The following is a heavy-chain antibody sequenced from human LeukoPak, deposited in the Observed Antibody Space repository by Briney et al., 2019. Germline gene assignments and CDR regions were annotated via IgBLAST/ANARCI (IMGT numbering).Heavy chain of an antibody. D-gene: IGHD3-3*01. CDR2: IYTSGST. J-gene: IGHJ5*02. CDR3: ARGAVTIFGVVTPFDP. CDR1: AGSISSYS. Sequence: PSETLSLTCTVSAGSISSYSWSWIRQPAGKGLEWIGRIYTSGSTNYNPSLKSRVTMSVDTSKNQFSLKLSSVTAADTAVYYCARGAVTIFGVVTPFDPWGQGTLVTVSS. V-gene: IGHV4-4*07.